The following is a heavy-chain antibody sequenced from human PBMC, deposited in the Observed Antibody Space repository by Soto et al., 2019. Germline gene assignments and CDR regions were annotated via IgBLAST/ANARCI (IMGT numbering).Heavy chain of an antibody. Sequence: PSETLSLTCTFSGGSISSGGYYLSWIRQHPGKDLEWIGYIYYSGSTYYNPSLKSRVTISVDKSKNQFSLKLSSVTAADTAVYYCALNLWYGENGGFWGQGTLGTVSS. CDR1: GGSISSGGYY. V-gene: IGHV4-31*09. CDR2: IYYSGST. CDR3: ALNLWYGENGGF. D-gene: IGHD3-10*01. J-gene: IGHJ4*02.